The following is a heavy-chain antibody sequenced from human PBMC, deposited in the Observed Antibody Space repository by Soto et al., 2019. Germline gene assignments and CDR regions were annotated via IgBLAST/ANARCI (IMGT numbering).Heavy chain of an antibody. Sequence: QVQLVQSGAEVKKPGSSVKVSCKASGGTFSSYTISWVRQAPGQGLEWMGRIIPILGIANYAQKFQGRVTITEDKSTRTAHMELSRLRSEDTAVYYCAVHVGATSPFDYWGQGTLVTVSS. V-gene: IGHV1-69*02. CDR1: GGTFSSYT. J-gene: IGHJ4*02. D-gene: IGHD1-26*01. CDR2: IIPILGIA. CDR3: AVHVGATSPFDY.